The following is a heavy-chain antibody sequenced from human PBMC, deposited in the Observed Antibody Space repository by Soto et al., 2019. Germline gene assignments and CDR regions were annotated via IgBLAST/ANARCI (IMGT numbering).Heavy chain of an antibody. J-gene: IGHJ6*02. D-gene: IGHD1-1*01. CDR1: GFTFSSYG. CDR2: ISYDGSNK. Sequence: GGSLRLSCAASGFTFSSYGMHWVRQAPGKGLEWVAVISYDGSNKYYADSVKGRFTISRDNSKNTLYLQMNSLRAEDTAVYYCARGSDNLEPYYYYGMDVWGQGTTVTVSS. V-gene: IGHV3-30*03. CDR3: ARGSDNLEPYYYYGMDV.